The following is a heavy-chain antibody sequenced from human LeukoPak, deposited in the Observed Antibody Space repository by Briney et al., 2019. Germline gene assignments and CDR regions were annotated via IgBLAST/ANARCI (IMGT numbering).Heavy chain of an antibody. V-gene: IGHV3-33*01. D-gene: IGHD4-17*01. Sequence: GRSLRLSCAASGFTFSSYAMHWVRQAPGKGLEWVAVIWYDGSNKYYADSVKGRFTISRDNSKKTLYLQMNSLRAEDTAVYYCARDSRGYGDYVCALYYFDYWGQATLVTVSS. CDR2: IWYDGSNK. CDR1: GFTFSSYA. J-gene: IGHJ4*02. CDR3: ARDSRGYGDYVCALYYFDY.